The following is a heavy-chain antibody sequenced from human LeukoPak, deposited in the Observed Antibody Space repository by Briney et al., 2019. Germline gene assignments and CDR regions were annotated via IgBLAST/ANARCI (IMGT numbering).Heavy chain of an antibody. J-gene: IGHJ4*02. CDR3: ARGLGIAAAGVDY. CDR1: GFTFSSYS. V-gene: IGHV3-33*01. CDR2: IWYDGSNK. D-gene: IGHD6-13*01. Sequence: GRSLRLSCAASGFTFSSYSMHWVRQAPGKGLEWVAAIWYDGSNKYYADSVKGRFTISRDNSKNTLYLQMNSLRAEDTAVYYCARGLGIAAAGVDYWGQGTLVTVSS.